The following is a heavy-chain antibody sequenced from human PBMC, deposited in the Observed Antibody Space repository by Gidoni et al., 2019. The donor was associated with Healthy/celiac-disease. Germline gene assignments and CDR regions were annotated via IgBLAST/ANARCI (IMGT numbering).Heavy chain of an antibody. J-gene: IGHJ4*02. CDR3: ARRGWLRTNYFDY. Sequence: QVQLQQWGAGLLKPSETLSLTCAVYGGSFSGYYWSWIRQPPRKGLEWIGEINHSGSTNYNPSLKSRVTISVDTSKNQFSLKLSSVTAADTAVYYCARRGWLRTNYFDYWGQGTLVTVSS. V-gene: IGHV4-34*01. CDR1: GGSFSGYY. D-gene: IGHD5-12*01. CDR2: INHSGST.